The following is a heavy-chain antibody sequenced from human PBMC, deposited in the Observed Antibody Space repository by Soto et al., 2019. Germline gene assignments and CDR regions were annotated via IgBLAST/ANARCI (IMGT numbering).Heavy chain of an antibody. Sequence: PGGSLRLSCAASGFTFSSYGMHWVRQAPGKGPEWVAVISYDGSNKYYADSVKGRFTISRDNSKNTLYLQMNSLRAEDTAVYYCAKDKVPVVVTTPFDYWGQGTLVTVSS. CDR1: GFTFSSYG. CDR2: ISYDGSNK. J-gene: IGHJ4*02. D-gene: IGHD2-21*02. V-gene: IGHV3-30*18. CDR3: AKDKVPVVVTTPFDY.